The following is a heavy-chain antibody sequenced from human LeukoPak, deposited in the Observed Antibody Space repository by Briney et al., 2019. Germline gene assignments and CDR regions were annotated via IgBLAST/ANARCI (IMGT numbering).Heavy chain of an antibody. V-gene: IGHV3-23*01. Sequence: GSLRLSCAAFGFTFSSYAMSWVRQPPGKGLEWVSAISGNGGSTFYVDSVKGRFTISRDNSKKTLYLQMNSLRAEDTAVYYCAKDVVAATSGFDYWGQGTLVTVSS. D-gene: IGHD2-15*01. CDR2: ISGNGGST. J-gene: IGHJ4*02. CDR1: GFTFSSYA. CDR3: AKDVVAATSGFDY.